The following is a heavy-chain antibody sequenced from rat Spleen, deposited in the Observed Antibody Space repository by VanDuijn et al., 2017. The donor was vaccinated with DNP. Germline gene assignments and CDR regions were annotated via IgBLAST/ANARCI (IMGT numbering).Heavy chain of an antibody. CDR3: ARAVVDYFDY. CDR2: ITSSGGYT. J-gene: IGHJ2*01. D-gene: IGHD1-1*01. Sequence: EVKLVESGGGLVQPGRSLKLSCAASGFTFDGYWMTWIRQVPGKGLEWVASITSSGGYTYYPDSVKGRFTISRDNAKSTLYLQRDSLRSEDTATYYCARAVVDYFDYWGQGVMVTVSS. CDR1: GFTFDGYW. V-gene: IGHV5-31*01.